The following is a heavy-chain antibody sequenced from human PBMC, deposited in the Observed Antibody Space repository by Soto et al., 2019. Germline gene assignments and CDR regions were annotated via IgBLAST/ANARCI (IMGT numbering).Heavy chain of an antibody. V-gene: IGHV5-10-1*01. CDR3: ASHSSGWPSDSMDV. CDR1: GYTFTSCW. Sequence: SGESLKISCKGSGYTFTSCWITWVRQMPGKGLEWMGRIDPSDSSTNYSPSFEGHVTISADRSISTAYLQWSSLKASDTAMYYCASHSSGWPSDSMDVWGQGTTVTVSS. J-gene: IGHJ6*02. CDR2: IDPSDSST. D-gene: IGHD6-19*01.